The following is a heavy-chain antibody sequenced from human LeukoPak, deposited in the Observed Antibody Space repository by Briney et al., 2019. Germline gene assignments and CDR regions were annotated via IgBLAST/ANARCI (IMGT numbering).Heavy chain of an antibody. J-gene: IGHJ6*03. D-gene: IGHD3-16*02. Sequence: SETLSLTCTVSGGSISSYYWSWIRQPAGKGLEWIGRIYTSGSTNYNPSLKSRVTMSVDTSKNQFSLKLSSVTAADTAVYYCARGGEYGDYVWGSYRMTLGYYYMDVWGKGTTVTVSS. CDR3: ARGGEYGDYVWGSYRMTLGYYYMDV. CDR1: GGSISSYY. V-gene: IGHV4-4*07. CDR2: IYTSGST.